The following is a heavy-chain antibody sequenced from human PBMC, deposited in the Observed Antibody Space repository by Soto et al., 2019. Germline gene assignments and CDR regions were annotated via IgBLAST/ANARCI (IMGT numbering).Heavy chain of an antibody. Sequence: ALRLSCAASGFTFSSYAMSWVRQAPGKGLEWVSAISGSGGSTYYADSVKGRFTISRDNSKNTLYLQMNSLRAEDTAVYYCAKGALSSSMDYYYGMDVWGQGTTVTVSS. V-gene: IGHV3-23*01. CDR1: GFTFSSYA. J-gene: IGHJ6*02. CDR2: ISGSGGST. D-gene: IGHD6-6*01. CDR3: AKGALSSSMDYYYGMDV.